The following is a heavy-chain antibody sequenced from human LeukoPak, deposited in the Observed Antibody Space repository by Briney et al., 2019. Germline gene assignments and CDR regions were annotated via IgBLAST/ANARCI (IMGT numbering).Heavy chain of an antibody. J-gene: IGHJ6*02. CDR1: GGSISSYY. D-gene: IGHD2-2*01. CDR2: IYYGGST. CDR3: ARVVVVPVPHGYYYYGMDV. Sequence: PSETLSLTCTVSGGSISSYYWSWIRQPPGKGLEWIGYIYYGGSTNYNPSLKSRVTISVDTSKNQFSLKLSSVTAADTAVYYCARVVVVPVPHGYYYYGMDVWGQGTTVTVSS. V-gene: IGHV4-59*01.